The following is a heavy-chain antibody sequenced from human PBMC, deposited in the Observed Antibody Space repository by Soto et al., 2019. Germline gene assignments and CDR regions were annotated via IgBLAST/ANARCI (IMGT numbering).Heavy chain of an antibody. D-gene: IGHD3-22*01. V-gene: IGHV3-23*01. CDR2: ISGSGGST. CDR3: AKDGLRHYYYGMDV. Sequence: GGSLRLSCAASGFTFSSYAMSWVRQAPGKGLEWVSAISGSGGSTYYADSVKSRFTISRDNSKNTLYLQMNSLRAEDTAVYYCAKDGLRHYYYGMDVWGQGTTVTVSS. CDR1: GFTFSSYA. J-gene: IGHJ6*02.